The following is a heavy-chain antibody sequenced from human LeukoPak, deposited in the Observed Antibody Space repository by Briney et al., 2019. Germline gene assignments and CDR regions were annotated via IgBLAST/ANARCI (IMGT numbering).Heavy chain of an antibody. V-gene: IGHV5-51*01. CDR2: IYPGDSET. CDR1: GYRFTNYW. J-gene: IGHJ4*01. D-gene: IGHD6-19*01. CDR3: ARRVSGWYYFDY. Sequence: GESLKISCKGSGYRFTNYWIGWVRQTPGKGLEWMGLIYPGDSETRYSPSFQGQVTISADRSINTAYLQWSSLQATDTAMYYCARRVSGWYYFDYWGLGTQVTVSS.